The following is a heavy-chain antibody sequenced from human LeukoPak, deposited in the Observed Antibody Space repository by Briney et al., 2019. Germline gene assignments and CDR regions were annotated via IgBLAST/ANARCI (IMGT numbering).Heavy chain of an antibody. CDR1: GFTFSSYA. V-gene: IGHV3-23*01. CDR3: AKGVVGGPGYYYHYYGMDV. CDR2: ISGSGGST. Sequence: GGSLRLSCAASGFTFSSYAMSWVRQAPGKGLEWVSAISGSGGSTYYADSVKGRFTISRDNSKNTLYLQMNSLRAEDTAVYYCAKGVVGGPGYYYHYYGMDVWGQGTTVTVSS. J-gene: IGHJ6*02. D-gene: IGHD2-15*01.